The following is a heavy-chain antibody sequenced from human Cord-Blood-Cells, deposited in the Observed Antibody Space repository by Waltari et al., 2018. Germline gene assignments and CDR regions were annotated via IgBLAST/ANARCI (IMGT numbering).Heavy chain of an antibody. V-gene: IGHV3-74*01. Sequence: EVQLVESGGGLVQPGGSLRLSCAASGFTFSSYWMHWVRQAPGKGLVWVSRINSDWSSTSYADSVKGRFTISRDNAKNTLYLQMNSLRAEDTAVYYCARDRTSGSYPYYFDYWGQGTLVTVSS. J-gene: IGHJ4*02. D-gene: IGHD1-26*01. CDR3: ARDRTSGSYPYYFDY. CDR2: INSDWSST. CDR1: GFTFSSYW.